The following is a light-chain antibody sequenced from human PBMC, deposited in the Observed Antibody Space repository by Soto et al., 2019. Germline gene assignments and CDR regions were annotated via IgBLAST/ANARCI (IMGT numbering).Light chain of an antibody. CDR1: QPLGAW. CDR3: QQADISQLT. V-gene: IGKV1-12*01. Sequence: DLQMTQFPSSVSASVGDRVTITCRASQPLGAWLAWYQQKPGKAPKLLIYATSTLETEVPSRFSGSGSGTQFTLTISNLQPEDFGTYYCQQADISQLTFGGGTRVEIK. J-gene: IGKJ4*01. CDR2: ATS.